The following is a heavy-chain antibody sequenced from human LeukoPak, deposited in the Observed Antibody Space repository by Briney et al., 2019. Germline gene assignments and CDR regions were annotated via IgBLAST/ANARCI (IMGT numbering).Heavy chain of an antibody. CDR3: AKGDIVVVPAAMRYFDY. Sequence: ASVKVSWKASGYTSTGYYMHWERQPPGQVLEWMGRINPNSGGTTYAQMFQGGVTMTRDTSISIAYMELSRLRSDETAVHYCAKGDIVVVPAAMRYFDYWGQETRVTVSS. J-gene: IGHJ4*02. CDR1: GYTSTGYY. CDR2: INPNSGGT. V-gene: IGHV1-2*06. D-gene: IGHD2-2*01.